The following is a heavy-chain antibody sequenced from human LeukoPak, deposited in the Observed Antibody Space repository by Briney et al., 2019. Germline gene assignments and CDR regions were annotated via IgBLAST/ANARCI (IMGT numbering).Heavy chain of an antibody. CDR1: GDSVSSTFD. J-gene: IGHJ5*02. D-gene: IGHD4-17*01. V-gene: IGHV4-38-2*02. CDR3: ARGDDYTDFRWFDP. CDR2: IYHNGAT. Sequence: PSETLSLTCTVSGDSVSSTFDWGWIRQSPGKGLEWIGSIYHNGATFYNPSLKSRVTISIDTSKNHFSVKLSSVTAADTAVYYCARGDDYTDFRWFDPWGQGTLVMVSS.